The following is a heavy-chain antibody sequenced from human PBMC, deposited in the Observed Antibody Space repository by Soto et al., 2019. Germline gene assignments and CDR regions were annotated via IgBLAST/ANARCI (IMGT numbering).Heavy chain of an antibody. V-gene: IGHV3-23*01. CDR1: GFTFSSYW. CDR2: ISGSGGST. D-gene: IGHD6-13*01. J-gene: IGHJ1*01. Sequence: GGSLRLSCAASGFTFSSYWMHWVRQAPGKGLEWVSAISGSGGSTYYADSVKGRFTISRDNSKNTLYLQMNSLRAEDTAVYYCAKEDGSSWFGAEYFQHWGQGTLVTVSS. CDR3: AKEDGSSWFGAEYFQH.